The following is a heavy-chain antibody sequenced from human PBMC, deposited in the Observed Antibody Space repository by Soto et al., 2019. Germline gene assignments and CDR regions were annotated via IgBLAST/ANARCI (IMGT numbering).Heavy chain of an antibody. CDR2: IYKSATT. CDR1: GDSISTVDYF. J-gene: IGHJ5*01. Sequence: LSLTCSVSGDSISTVDYFWAWIRQPPGQALEYIGYIYKSATTYYNPSFESRVAISLDTSKNQFSLNVTSVTAADTAVYFCARGRYCLTGRCFPNWFDSWGQGTLVTVPQ. V-gene: IGHV4-30-4*01. D-gene: IGHD2-15*01. CDR3: ARGRYCLTGRCFPNWFDS.